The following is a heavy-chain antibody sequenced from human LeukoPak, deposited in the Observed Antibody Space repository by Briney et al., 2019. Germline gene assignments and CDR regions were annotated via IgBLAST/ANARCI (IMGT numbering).Heavy chain of an antibody. CDR1: GYAFTSYG. CDR3: ARGAGITMVRGVIISYFDY. CDR2: IIPIFGTA. V-gene: IGHV1-69*05. Sequence: GASVKVSCKPSGYAFTSYGISWVRQAPGQGLEWMGGIIPIFGTANYAQKFQGRVTITTDESTSTAYMELSSLRSEDTAVYYCARGAGITMVRGVIISYFDYWGQGTLVTVSS. D-gene: IGHD3-10*01. J-gene: IGHJ4*02.